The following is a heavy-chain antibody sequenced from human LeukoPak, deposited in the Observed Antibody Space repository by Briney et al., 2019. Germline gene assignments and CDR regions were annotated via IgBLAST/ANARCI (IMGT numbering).Heavy chain of an antibody. D-gene: IGHD6-19*01. V-gene: IGHV4-59*01. CDR2: IYYSGST. J-gene: IGHJ5*02. Sequence: SETLSLTCTVSGGSISNYYWSWIRQPPGKGLEWIGYIYYSGSTNYNPSLKSRVTISLDTSNNQFSLQLTSVTAADTAVYYCAREGSSSDNWFDPWGQGTLVTVSS. CDR3: AREGSSSDNWFDP. CDR1: GGSISNYY.